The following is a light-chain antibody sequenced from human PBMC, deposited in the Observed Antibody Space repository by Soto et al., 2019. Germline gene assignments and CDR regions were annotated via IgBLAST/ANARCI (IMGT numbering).Light chain of an antibody. CDR2: EVS. CDR3: SSYTSSSTRV. CDR1: SSDVGGYNY. J-gene: IGLJ3*02. V-gene: IGLV2-14*01. Sequence: QSALTQPASVSGSPGQSITISCTGTSSDVGGYNYVSWYQQHPGNAPKLMIYEVSNRPSGLSNRFAGSKTGNTASLTISGLQAEDEADDYCSSYTSSSTRVFGGGTKLTVL.